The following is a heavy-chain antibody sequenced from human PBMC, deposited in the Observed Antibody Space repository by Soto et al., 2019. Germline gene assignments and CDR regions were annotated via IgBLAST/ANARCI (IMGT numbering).Heavy chain of an antibody. Sequence: PGGSLRLSCAASGFTFSSYAMNWVRQAPGKGLEWVSTIGTSVGDTYYAASVKGRFTISRDNSKSTVYLHLNSLRAEDKAIYYCEKDKTYDYGYFDSWGQGTLVTVSS. D-gene: IGHD4-17*01. CDR3: EKDKTYDYGYFDS. CDR1: GFTFSSYA. CDR2: IGTSVGDT. V-gene: IGHV3-23*01. J-gene: IGHJ4*02.